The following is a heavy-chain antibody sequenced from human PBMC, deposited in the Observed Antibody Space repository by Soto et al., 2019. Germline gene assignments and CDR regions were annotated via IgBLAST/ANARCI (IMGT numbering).Heavy chain of an antibody. CDR3: ARVRGRSCSGGSGSYYNYVMDV. D-gene: IGHD2-15*01. CDR1: GGTFSSYA. J-gene: IGHJ6*02. Sequence: QVQLVQSGAEVKKPGSSVKVSCKASGGTFSSYAISWVRQAPGQGLEWMGGIIPIFGTANYAQKFQGRVTITADESTSTAYMELSSLRTEDTAVYYCARVRGRSCSGGSGSYYNYVMDVWGQGTTVTASS. V-gene: IGHV1-69*01. CDR2: IIPIFGTA.